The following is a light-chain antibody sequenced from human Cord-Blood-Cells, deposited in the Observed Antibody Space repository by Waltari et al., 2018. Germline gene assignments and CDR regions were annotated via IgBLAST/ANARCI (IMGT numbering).Light chain of an antibody. V-gene: IGKV3D-15*01. CDR3: QQYKNWPYT. J-gene: IGKJ2*01. Sequence: DIVMTQSPATLSVSPGERATLSCRASQSVSRNLAWYQQKPGQAPRLRIYGASIRATGIPARFSGSGSGTEFTLTISSLQSEDFAVYYCQQYKNWPYTFGQGTKLEIK. CDR1: QSVSRN. CDR2: GAS.